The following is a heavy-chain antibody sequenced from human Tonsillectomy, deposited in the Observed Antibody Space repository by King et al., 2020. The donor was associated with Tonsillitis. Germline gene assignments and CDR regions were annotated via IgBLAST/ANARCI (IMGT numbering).Heavy chain of an antibody. D-gene: IGHD3-22*01. CDR3: ARGGYYYDLWYFDL. CDR1: GFTFSSYS. V-gene: IGHV3-21*01. Sequence: VQLVESGGGLVKPGGSLRLSCAASGFTFSSYSMNWVRQAPGKGLEWVSSISSRSSYIYHADSVKGRFSISRDNAENSLYLQMNSLRAEDTAVYYCARGGYYYDLWYFDLWDRGTLVTVSS. CDR2: ISSRSSYI. J-gene: IGHJ2*01.